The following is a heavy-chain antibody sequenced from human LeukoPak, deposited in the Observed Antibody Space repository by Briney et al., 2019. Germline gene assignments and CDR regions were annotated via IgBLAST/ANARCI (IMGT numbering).Heavy chain of an antibody. Sequence: PGGSLRLSCAASGFTFSSSGMNWVRQAPGKGLEWVSYISSATSTIYYADSVKGRFTISGDNAKNSLYLQMNSLRAEDTAVYYCARDVTYYGGDWFDPWGQGTLVTVSS. D-gene: IGHD4-23*01. CDR3: ARDVTYYGGDWFDP. CDR1: GFTFSSSG. V-gene: IGHV3-48*04. CDR2: ISSATSTI. J-gene: IGHJ5*02.